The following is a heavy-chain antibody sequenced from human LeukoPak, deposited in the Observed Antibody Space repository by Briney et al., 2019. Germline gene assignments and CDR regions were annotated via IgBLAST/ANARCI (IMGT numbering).Heavy chain of an antibody. J-gene: IGHJ4*02. CDR2: IYSGGST. CDR3: ASSSGFVTIDY. CDR1: GFTVSHNY. V-gene: IGHV3-66*02. Sequence: GGSLRLSCAASGFTVSHNYMSWVRQAPGKGLEWVSVIYSGGSTYYADSVKGRFTISRDNSKNTLYLQMNSLRAEDTAVYYCASSSGFVTIDYWGQGTLVTVSS. D-gene: IGHD6-19*01.